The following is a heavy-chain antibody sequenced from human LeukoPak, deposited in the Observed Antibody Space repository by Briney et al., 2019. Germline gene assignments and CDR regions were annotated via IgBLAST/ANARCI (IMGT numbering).Heavy chain of an antibody. V-gene: IGHV1-8*02. CDR3: ARASIFSVGSGGYYGMDV. D-gene: IGHD3-9*01. J-gene: IGHJ6*02. CDR2: MDPDSGNT. CDR1: GYTFTGYY. Sequence: GASVKVSCKASGYTFTGYYMHWVRQAPGQGLEWMGWMDPDSGNTGSAQKFQGRVTLTRGTSIGTAYMELSSLRSEDTAVYYCARASIFSVGSGGYYGMDVWGQGTTVSVSS.